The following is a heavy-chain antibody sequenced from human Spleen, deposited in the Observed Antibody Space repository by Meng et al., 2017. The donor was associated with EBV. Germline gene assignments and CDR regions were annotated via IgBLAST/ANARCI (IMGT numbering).Heavy chain of an antibody. J-gene: IGHJ4*02. CDR2: ISYTGNT. D-gene: IGHD3-22*01. CDR1: GDSFGSGGYY. V-gene: IGHV4-30-4*01. Sequence: VELQESGPGLVKASQTLSLTCAVSGDSFGSGGYYWTWIRQPPGKGLEWIGYISYTGNTDYNPSLKSRVTMSVDTSGNRFSLNLSSVTAADTAVYYCARDSPVSHFDFWGRGTLVTVSS. CDR3: ARDSPVSHFDF.